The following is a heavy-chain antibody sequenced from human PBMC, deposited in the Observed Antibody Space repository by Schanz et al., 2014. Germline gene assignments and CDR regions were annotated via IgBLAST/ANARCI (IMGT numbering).Heavy chain of an antibody. Sequence: EVQLVESGGGLVQPGGSLRLSCAASGFSVGNKYMNWVRQAPGKGLEWVSAISGSGGSTYYADSVKGRFTISRDNSKNTLYLQMSSLRADDTAVYYCAKAADWPVTRFDPWGQGTTVTVSS. CDR2: ISGSGGST. CDR3: AKAADWPVTRFDP. CDR1: GFSVGNKY. V-gene: IGHV3-23*04. D-gene: IGHD3-9*01. J-gene: IGHJ5*01.